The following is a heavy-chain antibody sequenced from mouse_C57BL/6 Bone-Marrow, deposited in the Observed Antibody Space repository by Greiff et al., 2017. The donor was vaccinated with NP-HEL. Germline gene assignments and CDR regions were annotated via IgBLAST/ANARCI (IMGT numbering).Heavy chain of an antibody. D-gene: IGHD2-10*01. V-gene: IGHV14-4*01. Sequence: VHVKQSGAELVRPGASVKLSCTASGFNIKDDYMHWVKQRPEQGLEWIGWIDPENGDTEYASKFQGKATITADKSSNTAYLQLSSLTSEDTAVYYWTTSPYWWYFDVWGTGTTGTVSA. CDR3: TTSPYWWYFDV. CDR1: GFNIKDDY. CDR2: IDPENGDT. J-gene: IGHJ1*03.